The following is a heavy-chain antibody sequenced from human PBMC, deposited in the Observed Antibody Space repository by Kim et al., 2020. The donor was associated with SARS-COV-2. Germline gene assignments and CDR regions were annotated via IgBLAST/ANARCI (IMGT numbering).Heavy chain of an antibody. CDR2: ISGSGGST. D-gene: IGHD3-22*01. Sequence: GGSLRLSCAASGFTFSSYAMSWVRQAPGKGLEWVSAISGSGGSTYYADSVKGRFTISRDNSKNTLYLQMNSLRAEDTAVHYCAKFGTYYYDSSGYSNPFDYWGQGTLVTVSS. CDR3: AKFGTYYYDSSGYSNPFDY. CDR1: GFTFSSYA. V-gene: IGHV3-23*01. J-gene: IGHJ4*02.